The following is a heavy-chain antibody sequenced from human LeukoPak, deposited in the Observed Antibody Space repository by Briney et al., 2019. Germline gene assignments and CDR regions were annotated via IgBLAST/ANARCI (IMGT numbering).Heavy chain of an antibody. V-gene: IGHV4-39*07. D-gene: IGHD1-26*01. CDR2: IYYSGST. CDR1: GGSISSSSYY. Sequence: PSETLSLTCTVSGGSISSSSYYWGWIRQPPGKGLEWIGSIYYSGSTYYNPSLKSRVTISVDTSKNQFSLKLSSVTAADTAVYYCARDLGGYLEVYFDYWGQGTLVTVSS. J-gene: IGHJ4*02. CDR3: ARDLGGYLEVYFDY.